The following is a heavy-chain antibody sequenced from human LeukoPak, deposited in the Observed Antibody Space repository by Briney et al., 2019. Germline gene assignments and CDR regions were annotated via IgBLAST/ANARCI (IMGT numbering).Heavy chain of an antibody. J-gene: IGHJ4*02. CDR3: ARGHGDYDY. CDR2: ISGSGVTT. CDR1: GFTFSDYA. Sequence: GGSLRLSCAASGFTFSDYAMTWVRQGPGKGLEWVSVISGSGVTTYYADSVKGRFTISRDNSKNTVYLQMNSLRAEDTAVYYCARGHGDYDYWGQGTLVTVSS. D-gene: IGHD4-17*01. V-gene: IGHV3-23*01.